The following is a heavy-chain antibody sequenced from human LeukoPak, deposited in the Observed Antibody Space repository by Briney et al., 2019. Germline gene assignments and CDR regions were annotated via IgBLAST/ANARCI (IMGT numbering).Heavy chain of an antibody. Sequence: PGGSLRLSCAASGLTFSSHGLSWVRQAPGKGLEWVSTIISSGSSTYYADSVKGRFTISRDNSKNTLSLQMHSLRTEDTAVYYCAKDKLGAGDYWGQGTLVTVSS. CDR3: AKDKLGAGDY. V-gene: IGHV3-23*01. D-gene: IGHD1-26*01. J-gene: IGHJ4*02. CDR2: IISSGSST. CDR1: GLTFSSHG.